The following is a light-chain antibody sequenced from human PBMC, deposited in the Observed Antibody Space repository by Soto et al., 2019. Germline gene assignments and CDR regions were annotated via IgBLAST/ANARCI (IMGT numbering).Light chain of an antibody. V-gene: IGKV3-15*01. Sequence: EIVMTQSPATLPVSPGERATLSCRASQSVSSNLAWYQQKPGQAPRFLIYGASTRATGIPARSSGSGSGTEFTLTISSLQYEDFAVYYCQQYDNWPLTFGGGTKADIK. CDR2: GAS. CDR1: QSVSSN. J-gene: IGKJ4*01. CDR3: QQYDNWPLT.